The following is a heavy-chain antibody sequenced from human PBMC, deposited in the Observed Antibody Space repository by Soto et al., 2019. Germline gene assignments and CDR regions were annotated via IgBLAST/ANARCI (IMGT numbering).Heavy chain of an antibody. CDR1: GFAFSSYT. D-gene: IGHD5-12*01. V-gene: IGHV3-21*01. Sequence: PGGSLRLSCAASGFAFSSYTMNWVRQAPGKGLEWVSSISGSDNNIYYADSMKGRLTISRDNSKDSLYLQMNSLRAEDTAVYYCARIVATIYYYYYGMDVWGQGTTVTVSS. CDR3: ARIVATIYYYYYGMDV. CDR2: ISGSDNNI. J-gene: IGHJ6*02.